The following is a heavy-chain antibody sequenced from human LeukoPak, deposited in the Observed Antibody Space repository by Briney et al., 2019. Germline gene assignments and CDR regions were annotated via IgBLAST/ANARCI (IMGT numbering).Heavy chain of an antibody. V-gene: IGHV3-7*01. CDR2: IKQDGSEK. D-gene: IGHD6-13*01. Sequence: GGSLRLSCAASGFTFSSYWMSWVRQAPGKGLEWVANIKQDGSEKYYVDSVKGRFTISRDNAKNSLYLQMNSLRAEDTAVYYCARDWGRYSSSWYEFDYWGQGTLVTVSS. J-gene: IGHJ4*02. CDR1: GFTFSSYW. CDR3: ARDWGRYSSSWYEFDY.